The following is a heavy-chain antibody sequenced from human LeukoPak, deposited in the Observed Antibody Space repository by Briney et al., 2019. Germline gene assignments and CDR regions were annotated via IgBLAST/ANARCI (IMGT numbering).Heavy chain of an antibody. CDR3: AKVPGNFWSGYYTSGYFQH. CDR2: ISSSGSTT. CDR1: GFTFSDYY. Sequence: GGSLRLSCAASGFTFSDYYMSWIRQAPGKGLEWVSYISSSGSTTYYADSVKGRFTISRDNSKNTLYLQMNSLRAEDTAVYYCAKVPGNFWSGYYTSGYFQHWGQGTLVTVSS. J-gene: IGHJ1*01. V-gene: IGHV3-11*01. D-gene: IGHD3-3*01.